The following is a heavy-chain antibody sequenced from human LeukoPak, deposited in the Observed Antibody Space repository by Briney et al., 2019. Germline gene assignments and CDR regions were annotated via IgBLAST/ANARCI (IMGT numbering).Heavy chain of an antibody. CDR2: IYYSGST. V-gene: IGHV4-59*08. CDR3: ARGYCSGGSCYWFDY. CDR1: GASISGYN. Sequence: SETLSLTCTVSGASISGYNWNWIRQPPGKGLEWIGYIYYSGSTNYNPSLKSRVTISVDTPKNQFSLKLSSVTAADTAVYYCARGYCSGGSCYWFDYWGQGTLVTVSS. D-gene: IGHD2-15*01. J-gene: IGHJ4*02.